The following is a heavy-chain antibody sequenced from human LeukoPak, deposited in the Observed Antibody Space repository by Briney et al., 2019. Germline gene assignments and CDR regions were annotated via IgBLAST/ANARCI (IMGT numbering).Heavy chain of an antibody. J-gene: IGHJ3*02. CDR2: IIPIFGTA. D-gene: IGHD6-19*01. V-gene: IGHV1-69*05. CDR1: GGTFSSYA. CDR3: ARYRGWYKAFDI. Sequence: ATVKVSCKASGGTFSSYAISWVRQAPGQGLEWMGGIIPIFGTANYAQKFQGRVTITRNTSISTAYMELSSLRSEDTAVYYCARYRGWYKAFDIWGQGTMVTVSS.